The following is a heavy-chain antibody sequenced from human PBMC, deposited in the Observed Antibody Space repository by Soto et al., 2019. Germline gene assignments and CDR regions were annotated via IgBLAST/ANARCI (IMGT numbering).Heavy chain of an antibody. V-gene: IGHV3-7*03. Sequence: GGSLRLSCAASGFTFSSYWMSWVRQAPGKGLEWVANIKQDGSEKYYVDSVKGRFTISRDNAKNSLYLQTNSLRAEDTAVYYCASRIFNEMSGSLDAFDIWGQGTMVTVSS. CDR3: ASRIFNEMSGSLDAFDI. CDR2: IKQDGSEK. D-gene: IGHD3-3*02. CDR1: GFTFSSYW. J-gene: IGHJ3*02.